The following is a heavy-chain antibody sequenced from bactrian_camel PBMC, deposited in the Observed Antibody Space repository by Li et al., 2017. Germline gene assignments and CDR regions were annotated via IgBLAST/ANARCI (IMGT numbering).Heavy chain of an antibody. V-gene: IGHV3-2*01. D-gene: IGHD4*01. Sequence: HVQLVESGGGSVQVGGSLRLSCVASGFTFSTYHMSWVRQAPGKGLEWVSSIYSDGSNTYYADSVKRRFTISRDNAKNMVYLQTNMLKPEDTAVYYCVRSANHYSDLDNEDFGYWGQGTQVTVS. CDR3: VRSANHYSDLDNEDFGY. CDR1: GFTFSTYH. CDR2: IYSDGSNT. J-gene: IGHJ6*01.